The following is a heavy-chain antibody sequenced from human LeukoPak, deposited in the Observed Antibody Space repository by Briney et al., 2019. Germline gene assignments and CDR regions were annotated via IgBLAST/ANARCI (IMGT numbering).Heavy chain of an antibody. J-gene: IGHJ6*02. D-gene: IGHD2-8*01. CDR2: ISWNSGTK. V-gene: IGHV3-9*02. CDR3: AVLHYYAMDV. Sequence: PGGSLRLSCAASGFTSDDYATHWVRQAPGEGLEWVSSISWNSGTKGYADSVKGRFTISRDNAKNSLYLQMNSLRGEDAALYYCAVLHYYAMDVWGQGTTVTVSS. CDR1: GFTSDDYA.